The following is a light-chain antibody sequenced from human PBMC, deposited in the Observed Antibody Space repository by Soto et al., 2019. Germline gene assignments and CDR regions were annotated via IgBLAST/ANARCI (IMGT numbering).Light chain of an antibody. CDR3: QQRSNWPLT. CDR1: QSIRNY. Sequence: EIVLTQSPATLSLSPGARSTLSCRASQSIRNYLDWYQQKTGQSTSLLIYDASNRATDVPARFSGSGSGTDFTLSISSLEPEDFSVYFCQQRSNWPLTFGPATNVDIK. V-gene: IGKV3-11*01. CDR2: DAS. J-gene: IGKJ3*01.